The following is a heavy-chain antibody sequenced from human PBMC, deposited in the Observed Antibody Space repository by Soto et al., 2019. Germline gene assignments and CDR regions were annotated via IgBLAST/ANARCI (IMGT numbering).Heavy chain of an antibody. CDR3: ARVTVPHYYYYGMDV. Sequence: QVQLVESGGGVVQPGRSLRLSCADSGFTFSSYAMHWVRQAPGKGLEWVAVISYDGSNKYYADSVKGRFTISRDNSKNTLYLQMNSLRAEDTAVYYCARVTVPHYYYYGMDVWGQGTTVTVSS. V-gene: IGHV3-30-3*01. CDR2: ISYDGSNK. D-gene: IGHD4-4*01. CDR1: GFTFSSYA. J-gene: IGHJ6*02.